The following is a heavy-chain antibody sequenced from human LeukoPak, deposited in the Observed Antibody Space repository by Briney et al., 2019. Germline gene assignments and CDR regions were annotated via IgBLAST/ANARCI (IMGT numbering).Heavy chain of an antibody. D-gene: IGHD2-2*02. CDR1: GYTFTIYY. CDR3: ARNPPYCTSTSCYNDY. CDR2: INPNSGGT. V-gene: IGHV1-2*02. Sequence: GASVKVSCKASGYTFTIYYMHWVLQAPGQGLEWMGWINPNSGGTTYAQRFQGRVTMTRDTSISTAYMELSGLTSDDTAVYYCARNPPYCTSTSCYNDYWGQGTLVTVSS. J-gene: IGHJ4*02.